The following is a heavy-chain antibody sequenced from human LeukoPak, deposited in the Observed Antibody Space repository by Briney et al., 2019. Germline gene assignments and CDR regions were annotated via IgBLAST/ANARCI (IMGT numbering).Heavy chain of an antibody. CDR1: GGSISSYY. Sequence: SETLSLTCTVSGGSISSYYWSWIRQPPGKGLEWIATIYYTGSTYHNPSLRSRLAISVDTSKNQFSLKLSSVTAADTAVYYCARERVRAWRGYSPFDSWGQGTLVTVSS. CDR2: IYYTGST. CDR3: ARERVRAWRGYSPFDS. V-gene: IGHV4-59*12. J-gene: IGHJ4*02. D-gene: IGHD3-3*01.